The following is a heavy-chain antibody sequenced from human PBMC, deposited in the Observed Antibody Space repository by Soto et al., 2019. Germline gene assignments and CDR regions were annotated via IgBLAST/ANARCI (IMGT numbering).Heavy chain of an antibody. Sequence: GGSLRLSCAASGFTFSSYDMHWVRQATGKGLEWVSAIGTAGDTYYPGSVKGRFTISRENAKNSLYLQMNSLRAGDTAVYYCARARVTSSSWYGVVYYYGMDVWGQGTTVTVSS. CDR3: ARARVTSSSWYGVVYYYGMDV. J-gene: IGHJ6*02. D-gene: IGHD6-13*01. CDR2: IGTAGDT. CDR1: GFTFSSYD. V-gene: IGHV3-13*04.